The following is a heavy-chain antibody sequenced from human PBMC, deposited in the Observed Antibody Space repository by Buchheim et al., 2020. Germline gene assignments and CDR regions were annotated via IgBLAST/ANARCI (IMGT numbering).Heavy chain of an antibody. CDR2: ITSSSSTI. CDR3: ARAYCSGGSCYATIDY. Sequence: EVQLVESGGDLVQPGGSLRLSCAASGFTFSSYRMNWVRQAPGKGLEWVSYITSSSSTIRYADSVRGRFTICRENAKHSLYLHMNSLRAEDTAVYYCARAYCSGGSCYATIDYWGLGTL. D-gene: IGHD2-15*01. J-gene: IGHJ4*02. CDR1: GFTFSSYR. V-gene: IGHV3-48*04.